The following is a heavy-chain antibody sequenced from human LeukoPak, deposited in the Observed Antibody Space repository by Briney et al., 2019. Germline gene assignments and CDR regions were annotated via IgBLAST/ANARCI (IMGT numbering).Heavy chain of an antibody. CDR2: MNPNSGNT. CDR1: GYTFTSYD. Sequence: ASVKVSCKASGYTFTSYDINWVRQATGQGLEWMGWMNPNSGNTGYAQKFQGGVTMTRNTSISTAYMELSSLRSEDTAVYYCARGHYGSGNIDYWGQGTLVTVSS. CDR3: ARGHYGSGNIDY. V-gene: IGHV1-8*01. D-gene: IGHD3-10*01. J-gene: IGHJ4*02.